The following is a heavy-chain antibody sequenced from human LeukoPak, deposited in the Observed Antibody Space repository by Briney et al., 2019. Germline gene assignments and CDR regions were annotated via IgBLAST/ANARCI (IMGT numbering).Heavy chain of an antibody. Sequence: GGSLRLSCAASGFTFSSYEMNWVRQAPGKGLEWVSYISSSGSTIYYADSVKGRFTISRDNAKNSLYLQMNSLRAEDTAVYYCCGSGSYYNVWTYWFDPWGQGTLVTVSS. CDR3: CGSGSYYNVWTYWFDP. CDR2: ISSSGSTI. D-gene: IGHD3-10*01. V-gene: IGHV3-48*03. J-gene: IGHJ5*02. CDR1: GFTFSSYE.